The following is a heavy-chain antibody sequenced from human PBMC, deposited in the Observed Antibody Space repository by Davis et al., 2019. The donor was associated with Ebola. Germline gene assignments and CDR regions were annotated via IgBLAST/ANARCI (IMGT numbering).Heavy chain of an antibody. V-gene: IGHV1-3*01. J-gene: IGHJ4*02. CDR3: ARAWQWLARGAEFDY. CDR2: INAGNGNT. CDR1: GYTFTSYA. D-gene: IGHD6-19*01. Sequence: ASVKVSCKASGYTFTSYAMHWVRQAPGQRLEWMGWINAGNGNTKYSQKFQGRVTITRDTSASTAYMELSSLRSEDTAVYYCARAWQWLARGAEFDYWGQGTLVTVSS.